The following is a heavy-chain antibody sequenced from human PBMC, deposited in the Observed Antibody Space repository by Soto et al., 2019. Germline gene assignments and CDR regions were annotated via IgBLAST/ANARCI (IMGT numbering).Heavy chain of an antibody. V-gene: IGHV3-23*01. J-gene: IGHJ4*02. CDR2: ITGSGGST. CDR3: AKEGELTGYNYGYCFDY. Sequence: PGGSQRLSCAASGFTFISYSMSWFPQAPGKGLDWVSAITGSGGSTYYADSVKGRFTISRDNSKNTLSLQMNSLRAQATAVYNFAKEGELTGYNYGYCFDYWGQGTLVTVYS. D-gene: IGHD5-18*01. CDR1: GFTFISYS.